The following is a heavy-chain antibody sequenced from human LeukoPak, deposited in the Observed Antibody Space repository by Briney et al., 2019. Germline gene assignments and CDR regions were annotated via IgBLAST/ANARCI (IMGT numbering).Heavy chain of an antibody. V-gene: IGHV3-30-3*01. CDR1: GFTFTAYL. CDR3: AREQQLND. J-gene: IGHJ4*02. D-gene: IGHD6-13*01. CDR2: MSSDGNAM. Sequence: GGSLRLSCAASGFTFTAYLIHWVRQAPGKGLEWVAVMSSDGNAMFYADSVEGRFTISRDNSKDTLYLQMNSLRAEDTAVYYCAREQQLNDWGQGTLVTVSS.